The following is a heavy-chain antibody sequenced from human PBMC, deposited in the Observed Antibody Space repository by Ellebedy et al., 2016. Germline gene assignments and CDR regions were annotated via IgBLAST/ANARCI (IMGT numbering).Heavy chain of an antibody. CDR1: GYTFTSYG. CDR3: AREGYCSSTSCPYYWGARPFDY. V-gene: IGHV1-18*01. J-gene: IGHJ4*02. Sequence: ASVKVSXKASGYTFTSYGISWVRQAPGQGLEWMGWISAYNGNTNYAQKLQGRVTMTTDTSTSTAYMELRSLRSDDTAVYYCAREGYCSSTSCPYYWGARPFDYWGQGTLVTVSS. CDR2: ISAYNGNT. D-gene: IGHD2-2*01.